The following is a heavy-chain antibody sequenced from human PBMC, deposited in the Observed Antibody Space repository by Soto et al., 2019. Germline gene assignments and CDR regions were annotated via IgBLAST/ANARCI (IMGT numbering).Heavy chain of an antibody. CDR2: ISGSGGST. V-gene: IGHV3-23*01. CDR1: GLNFSGYA. J-gene: IGHJ4*02. Sequence: GRPLRHSCGAAGLNFSGYAMSWVRQTPGKGLEWVSAISGSGGSTYYADSVKGRFTISRDNSKNTLYLQMNSLRAEDTAVYYCAYSSTPFDYWGQGTLVTAPQ. D-gene: IGHD6-13*01. CDR3: AYSSTPFDY.